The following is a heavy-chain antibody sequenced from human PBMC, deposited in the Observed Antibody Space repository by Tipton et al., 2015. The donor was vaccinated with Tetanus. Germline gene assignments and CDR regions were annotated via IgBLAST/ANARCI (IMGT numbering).Heavy chain of an antibody. J-gene: IGHJ4*02. CDR2: IYYSGST. CDR1: GGSISGSSYY. D-gene: IGHD5-24*01. Sequence: TLSLTCSVSGGSISGSSYYWSWIRQPPGKALEWIGSIYYSGSTFYHPSLQSRVTISVDTSKNQVSLRLTSVTAADTAVYFCARANFESSKKGPFDSWGQGTLVIVSA. CDR3: ARANFESSKKGPFDS. V-gene: IGHV4-39*07.